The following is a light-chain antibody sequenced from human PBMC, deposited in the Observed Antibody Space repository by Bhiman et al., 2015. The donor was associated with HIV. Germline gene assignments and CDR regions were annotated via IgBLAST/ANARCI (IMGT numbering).Light chain of an antibody. CDR2: EVS. V-gene: IGLV2-8*01. CDR3: CSYAGSSTSLV. J-gene: IGLJ2*01. Sequence: QSALTQPPSASGSPGQSVTISCTGTSSDVGGYNYVSWYQQHPGQAPKLMIYEVSKRPSGVPDRFSGSKSGSTASLTISGLQADDEADYYCCSYAGSSTSLVFGGGTKLTVL. CDR1: SSDVGGYNY.